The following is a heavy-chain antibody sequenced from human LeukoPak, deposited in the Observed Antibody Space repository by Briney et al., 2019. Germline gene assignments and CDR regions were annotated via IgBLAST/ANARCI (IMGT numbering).Heavy chain of an antibody. J-gene: IGHJ6*02. Sequence: GGSLRLSCAASGFMFSGYWMHWVRQGPEKGLELVSRIDNDGNGIIYADSVKGRFTISRDNAKNSLYLQMNSLRAEDTALYYCAKDMAAAGDDYYYYGMDVWGQGTTVTVSS. CDR2: IDNDGNGI. CDR1: GFMFSGYW. V-gene: IGHV3-74*01. CDR3: AKDMAAAGDDYYYYGMDV. D-gene: IGHD6-13*01.